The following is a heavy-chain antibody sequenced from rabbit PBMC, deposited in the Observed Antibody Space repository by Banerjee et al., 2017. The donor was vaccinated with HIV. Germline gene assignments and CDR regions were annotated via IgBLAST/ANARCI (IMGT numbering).Heavy chain of an antibody. CDR2: IYAGSSGST. CDR1: GFDFNSNA. J-gene: IGHJ6*01. Sequence: QSLEESGGDLVKPGASLTLTCTASGFDFNSNAMCWVRQAPGKGLEWIACIYAGSSGSTYYASWAKGRFTISKTSSTTVTLQMTSLTAADTATYFCARTNYAGYGYWNLRGPGTLVTVS. D-gene: IGHD8-1*01. V-gene: IGHV1S40*01. CDR3: ARTNYAGYGYWNL.